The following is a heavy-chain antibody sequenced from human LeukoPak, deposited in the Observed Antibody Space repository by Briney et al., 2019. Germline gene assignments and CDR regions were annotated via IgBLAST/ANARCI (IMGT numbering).Heavy chain of an antibody. V-gene: IGHV7-4-1*02. Sequence: ASLMVSCKASVYTFTSYAMNWVRQAPGQGLEWMGWINTNTGNPTYAQGFTGRFVFSLDTSVSTAYLQISSLKAEDTAVYYCARDHWNSFDPWGQGTLVTVSS. CDR1: VYTFTSYA. CDR3: ARDHWNSFDP. CDR2: INTNTGNP. J-gene: IGHJ5*02.